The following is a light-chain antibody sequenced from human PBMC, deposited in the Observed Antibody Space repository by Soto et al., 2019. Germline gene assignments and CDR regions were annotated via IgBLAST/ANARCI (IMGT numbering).Light chain of an antibody. CDR2: GAS. CDR1: QSVSNNY. J-gene: IGKJ1*01. Sequence: ETVFTMSPGTLSLPSEEGATLSCRASQSVSNNYLAWYQQKPGQAPRLLIYGASNRATGIPDRFSGSGSGTDFTLTISRLEPEDFAVYYCQQYGSSGTFGQGTKVDIK. CDR3: QQYGSSGT. V-gene: IGKV3-20*01.